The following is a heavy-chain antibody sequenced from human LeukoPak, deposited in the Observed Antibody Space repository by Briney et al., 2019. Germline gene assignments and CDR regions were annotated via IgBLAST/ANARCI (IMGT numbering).Heavy chain of an antibody. CDR2: TFYRSKWYN. Sequence: SQTLSLTCAISGDSVSSNSAGWNWIRQSPSRGLEWLGRTFYRSKWYNDYAVSVESRITINPDTSKNQFSLQLNSVTPEDTAVYYCGRVGSGDRRYFDSWGQGTLVTVSS. V-gene: IGHV6-1*01. J-gene: IGHJ4*02. CDR3: GRVGSGDRRYFDS. D-gene: IGHD7-27*01. CDR1: GDSVSSNSAG.